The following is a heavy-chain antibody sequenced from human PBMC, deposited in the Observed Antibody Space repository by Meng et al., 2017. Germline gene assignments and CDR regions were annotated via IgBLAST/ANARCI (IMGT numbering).Heavy chain of an antibody. CDR1: GITFSSYS. V-gene: IGHV3-21*01. CDR2: ISSSSSYM. Sequence: GSLKISCAASGITFSSYSMNWVRQAPGKGLEWVSSISSSSSYMYYADSVKGRFTISRDNAKNSLYLQMNSLRAEDTAVYYCARVPLSYYYDSSGYYYYFDYWGQGTLVTVSS. D-gene: IGHD3-22*01. J-gene: IGHJ4*02. CDR3: ARVPLSYYYDSSGYYYYFDY.